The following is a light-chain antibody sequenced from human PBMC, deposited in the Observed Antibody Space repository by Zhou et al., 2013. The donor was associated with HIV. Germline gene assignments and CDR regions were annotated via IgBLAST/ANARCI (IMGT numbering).Light chain of an antibody. CDR1: QTISDW. CDR3: QQYNTLVT. Sequence: DIQMTQSPSTLSASVGDRVTITCRASQTISDWLAWYQQKPGKAPKLLIYKASTLEIGVPSRFSGSGSGTEFTLTISSLQPDDFATYYCQQYNTLVTFGQGTKLEI. V-gene: IGKV1-5*03. J-gene: IGKJ2*01. CDR2: KAS.